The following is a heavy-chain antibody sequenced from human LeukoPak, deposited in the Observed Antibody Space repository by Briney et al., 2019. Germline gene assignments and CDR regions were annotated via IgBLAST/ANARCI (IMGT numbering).Heavy chain of an antibody. CDR2: ISAYNGNT. CDR1: GYTFTSYG. Sequence: ASVKVSCKASGYTFTSYGISWVRQAPGQGLEWMGWISAYNGNTNYAQKLQGRVTMTTDTSTSTAYMELRSLRSDDTAVYYCARGPYCSSTSCYSPTDYWGQGTLVTVSS. D-gene: IGHD2-2*02. J-gene: IGHJ4*02. V-gene: IGHV1-18*01. CDR3: ARGPYCSSTSCYSPTDY.